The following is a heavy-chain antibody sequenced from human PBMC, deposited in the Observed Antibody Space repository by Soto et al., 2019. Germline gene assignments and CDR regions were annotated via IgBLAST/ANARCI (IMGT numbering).Heavy chain of an antibody. J-gene: IGHJ4*02. CDR3: ATNRAEEGYGFDY. CDR1: GDTFSNYA. V-gene: IGHV1-69*01. D-gene: IGHD4-17*01. Sequence: QVQLVQSGGEVKKPGSSVKVSCKTSGDTFSNYAINWVRQAPGQGLEWMGGILPLLAATYYAERFKGRVTISADESTNTAYMDLSSLTSEDTAVYYCATNRAEEGYGFDYWGQGTLVIVSS. CDR2: ILPLLAAT.